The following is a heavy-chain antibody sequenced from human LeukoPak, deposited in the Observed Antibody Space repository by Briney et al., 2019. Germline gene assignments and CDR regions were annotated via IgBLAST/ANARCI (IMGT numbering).Heavy chain of an antibody. J-gene: IGHJ4*02. D-gene: IGHD2-2*01. Sequence: GGSLRLSCAASGFTFSDYYMSWIRRAPGKGLEWVSYISSSGSTIYYADSVKGRFTISRDNAKNSLYLQMNSLRAEDTAVYYCARDRGVVPAAPTVLSDYWGQGTLVTVSS. V-gene: IGHV3-11*04. CDR1: GFTFSDYY. CDR3: ARDRGVVPAAPTVLSDY. CDR2: ISSSGSTI.